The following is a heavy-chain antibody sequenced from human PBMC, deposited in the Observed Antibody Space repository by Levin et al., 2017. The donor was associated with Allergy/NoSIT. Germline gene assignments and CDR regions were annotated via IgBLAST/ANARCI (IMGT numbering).Heavy chain of an antibody. V-gene: IGHV4-34*01. CDR3: ARRSRDSSGYYSTPLHFQH. CDR1: GGSFSGYY. CDR2: INHSGST. Sequence: SETLSLTCAVYGGSFSGYYWSWIRQPPGKGLEWIGEINHSGSTNYNPSLKSRVTISVDTSKNQFSLKLSSVTAADTAVYYCARRSRDSSGYYSTPLHFQHWGQGTLVTVSS. J-gene: IGHJ1*01. D-gene: IGHD3-22*01.